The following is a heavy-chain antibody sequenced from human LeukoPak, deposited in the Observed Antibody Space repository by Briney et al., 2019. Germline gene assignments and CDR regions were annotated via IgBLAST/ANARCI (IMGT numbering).Heavy chain of an antibody. D-gene: IGHD3-10*01. CDR2: MFYSGST. J-gene: IGHJ5*02. CDR3: ARDXAPVTMIRGAPGGFDP. V-gene: IGHV4-59*11. Sequence: SETLSLTCTVSGGSISSHFWSWIRQPPGKGLEWIGYMFYSGSTNYNPSLKSRVTISVDASKNQFSLKLTSVSAADTAVYYCARDXAPVTMIRGAPGGFDPWGQGTLVTVSS. CDR1: GGSISSHF.